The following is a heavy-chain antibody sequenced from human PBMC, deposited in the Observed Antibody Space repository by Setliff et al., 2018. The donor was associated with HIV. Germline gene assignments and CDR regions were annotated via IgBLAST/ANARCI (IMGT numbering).Heavy chain of an antibody. Sequence: GASVKVSCKVSGYTVTELSISWVRQAPGKGPEWMGGFDPEDNKIVYAQKFQGRVTTTEDTSTDTAYMELSILRPEDTAVYYCARDKWASGFDFWGHGTLVTVSS. CDR1: GYTVTELS. D-gene: IGHD1-26*01. J-gene: IGHJ4*01. CDR2: FDPEDNKI. CDR3: ARDKWASGFDF. V-gene: IGHV1-24*01.